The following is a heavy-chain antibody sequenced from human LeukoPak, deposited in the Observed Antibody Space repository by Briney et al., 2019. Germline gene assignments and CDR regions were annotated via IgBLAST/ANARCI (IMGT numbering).Heavy chain of an antibody. D-gene: IGHD1-26*01. V-gene: IGHV4-59*01. J-gene: IGHJ2*01. CDR2: FYFYGKT. Sequence: PSETLSLTCTVSGGSINFWSWIRQPPGKELELIGIFYFYGKTPYHPSLKSLVTISTDTSENQVSLYLNSVTAADTAVYYCARALAGATSGAMYFNLWGRGTLVTVST. CDR1: GGSINF. CDR3: ARALAGATSGAMYFNL.